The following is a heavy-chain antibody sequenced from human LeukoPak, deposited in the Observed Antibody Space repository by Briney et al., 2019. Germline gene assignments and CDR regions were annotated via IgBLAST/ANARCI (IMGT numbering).Heavy chain of an antibody. CDR3: AGGATPGVF. CDR2: INQSGTT. V-gene: IGHV4-34*01. Sequence: SETLSLTCAVYGGSFSDYYWKWIRQPPGKGLEWIGEINQSGTTNYNPSLKSRLTISLDTSRNHFFLKLTSATAADTALYYCAGGATPGVFWGQGILVTVSA. CDR1: GGSFSDYY. D-gene: IGHD3-10*01. J-gene: IGHJ4*02.